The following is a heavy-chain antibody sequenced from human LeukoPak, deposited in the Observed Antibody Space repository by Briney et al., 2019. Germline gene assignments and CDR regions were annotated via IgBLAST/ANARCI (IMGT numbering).Heavy chain of an antibody. CDR2: IYYSGST. CDR1: GGSFSGYY. V-gene: IGHV4-59*08. CDR3: ARQEDWYFDL. Sequence: SETLSLTCAVYGGSFSGYYWSWIRQPPGKGLEWIGYIYYSGSTNYNPSLKSRVTKSVDTSKNQFSLKLSSVTAADTAVYYCARQEDWYFDLWGRGTLVTVSS. J-gene: IGHJ2*01.